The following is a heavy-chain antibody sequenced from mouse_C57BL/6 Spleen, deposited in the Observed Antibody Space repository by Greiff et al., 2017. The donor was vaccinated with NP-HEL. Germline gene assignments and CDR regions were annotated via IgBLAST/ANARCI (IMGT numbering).Heavy chain of an antibody. Sequence: EVQLMESGGGLVKPGGSLKLSCAASGFTFSDYGMHWVRQAPEKGLEWVAYISSGSSTIYYVDTVKGRFPISRDNAKNTLFLQMTRLSSEDTAMYYCARTYYSNYVDAMDYWGQGTSVTVSS. D-gene: IGHD2-5*01. CDR1: GFTFSDYG. J-gene: IGHJ4*01. CDR2: ISSGSSTI. V-gene: IGHV5-17*01. CDR3: ARTYYSNYVDAMDY.